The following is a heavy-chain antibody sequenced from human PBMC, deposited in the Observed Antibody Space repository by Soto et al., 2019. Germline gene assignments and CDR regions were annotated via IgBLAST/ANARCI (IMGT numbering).Heavy chain of an antibody. CDR2: ANDYGSAT. V-gene: IGHV3-74*01. J-gene: IGHJ4*02. CDR3: VRDQTYIGNYFDS. CDR1: GFTFSSYW. D-gene: IGHD1-26*01. Sequence: EVQLVESGGGLVQPGGSLRLSCAASGFTFSSYWMHWVRQAPGKGLVWVARANDYGSATEYADSVKGRFTISRDNAKNTLYLQMNSPRAEDTAVYFCVRDQTYIGNYFDSWGQGTLVTVSS.